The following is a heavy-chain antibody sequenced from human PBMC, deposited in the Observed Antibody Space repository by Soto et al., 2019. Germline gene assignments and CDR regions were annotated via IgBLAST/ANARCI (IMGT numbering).Heavy chain of an antibody. V-gene: IGHV1-2*02. D-gene: IGHD1-26*01. CDR2: INPNSGGT. Sequence: ASVKVSCKASGYTFTGYYMHWVRQAPGQGLEWMGWINPNSGGTNYAQKFQERVTITRDMSTSTAYMELSSLRSEDTAVYYCAAGLSYFYYYYGMDVWGQGTTVTV. CDR1: GYTFTGYY. J-gene: IGHJ6*02. CDR3: AAGLSYFYYYYGMDV.